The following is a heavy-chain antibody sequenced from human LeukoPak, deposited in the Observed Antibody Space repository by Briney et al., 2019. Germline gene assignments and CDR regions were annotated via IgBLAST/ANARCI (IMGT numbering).Heavy chain of an antibody. CDR3: AKHRQQSVYRDAFEI. CDR1: GYSFTSYW. J-gene: IGHJ3*02. V-gene: IGHV5-51*01. Sequence: GESLKISCQGSGYSFTSYWIGWVRQMPGKGLEWMGIIYPGDSDTRYSPSFQGQVTISADKSISTAYLQWSSLKASDTAMYYCAKHRQQSVYRDAFEIWGQGTWSPSLQ. CDR2: IYPGDSDT. D-gene: IGHD2-8*01.